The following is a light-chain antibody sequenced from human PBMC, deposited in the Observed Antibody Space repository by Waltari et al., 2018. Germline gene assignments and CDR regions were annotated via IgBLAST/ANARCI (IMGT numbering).Light chain of an antibody. J-gene: IGKJ3*01. V-gene: IGKV4-1*01. CDR2: WAS. CDR3: LQHYTTPFT. Sequence: DIVMTQSPECLGVSLDERATINCKTSQDVTNSLSWYKQQPGQPPELLIYWASTRESGVPDRFSGSGFGTDFTLTIRSLQAEDVAVYYCLQHYTTPFTFGPGTRVDI. CDR1: QDVTNS.